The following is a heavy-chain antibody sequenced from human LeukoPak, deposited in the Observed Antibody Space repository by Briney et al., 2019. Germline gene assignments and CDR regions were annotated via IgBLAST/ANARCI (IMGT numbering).Heavy chain of an antibody. J-gene: IGHJ4*02. CDR2: ISGSGGST. V-gene: IGHV3-23*01. CDR3: AKRGSHNSGWYEDY. Sequence: HTGGSLRLSCAASGFTFSSYAMSWVRQAPGKGLEWVSAISGSGGSTYYADSVKGRFTISRDNSKNTLYLQMNSLRAEDTAVYYCAKRGSHNSGWYEDYWGQGTLVTVSS. D-gene: IGHD6-19*01. CDR1: GFTFSSYA.